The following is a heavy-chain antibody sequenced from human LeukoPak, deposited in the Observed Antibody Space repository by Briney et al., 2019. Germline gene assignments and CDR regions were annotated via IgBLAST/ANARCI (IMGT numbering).Heavy chain of an antibody. CDR2: ISSSSSYI. CDR3: ARDAHITSVDY. CDR1: GFTFSSYS. Sequence: RGSMRLSCAASGFTFSSYSMNWVSQAPGKGLEWVSSISSSSSYIYYADSVKGRFSISRDTSTKSPYLQINSDRTTQPAVYDCARDAHITSVDYWGQGTLVTVSS. D-gene: IGHD2-21*01. J-gene: IGHJ4*02. V-gene: IGHV3-21*01.